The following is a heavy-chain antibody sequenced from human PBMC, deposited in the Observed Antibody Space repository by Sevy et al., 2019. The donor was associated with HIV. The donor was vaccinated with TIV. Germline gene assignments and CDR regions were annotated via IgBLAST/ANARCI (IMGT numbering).Heavy chain of an antibody. D-gene: IGHD6-19*01. CDR1: GFSFSTHA. Sequence: GGSLRLSCAASGFSFSTHAMHWVRQAPGKGLEWVAVISFDGSDKYYTDSVKGGFTISRDDSKNTLLLQVSSLRAEDTAVYSCARDSGYSTVWYPDYWGQGTLVTLSS. J-gene: IGHJ4*02. V-gene: IGHV3-30*03. CDR3: ARDSGYSTVWYPDY. CDR2: ISFDGSDK.